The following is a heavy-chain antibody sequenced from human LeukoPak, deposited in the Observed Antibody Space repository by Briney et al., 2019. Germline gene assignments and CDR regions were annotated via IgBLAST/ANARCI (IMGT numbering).Heavy chain of an antibody. CDR3: AGSYCGGDCYLDY. Sequence: ASVKVSRKASGYTFTGYYMHGVPQAPGQGLEWMGWINPNSGGTNYAQKFQGRVTMTRDTSISTAYMELSRLRSDDTAVYYCAGSYCGGDCYLDYWGQGTLVTVSS. CDR2: INPNSGGT. D-gene: IGHD2-21*02. J-gene: IGHJ4*02. CDR1: GYTFTGYY. V-gene: IGHV1-2*02.